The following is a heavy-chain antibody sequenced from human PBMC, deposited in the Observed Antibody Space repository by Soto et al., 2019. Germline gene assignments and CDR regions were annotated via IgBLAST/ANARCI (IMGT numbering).Heavy chain of an antibody. J-gene: IGHJ6*02. Sequence: QVQLVQSGAEVKKPGASVKVSCKASGYTFTIYGISWVRQAPGQGLEWMGWISAYNGNTNYAQKLQGRVTMTTDTSTSTAYMELRSLRSDDTAVYYCARVITGTTFYYYYGMDVWGQGTTVTVSS. CDR3: ARVITGTTFYYYYGMDV. CDR2: ISAYNGNT. CDR1: GYTFTIYG. V-gene: IGHV1-18*01. D-gene: IGHD1-7*01.